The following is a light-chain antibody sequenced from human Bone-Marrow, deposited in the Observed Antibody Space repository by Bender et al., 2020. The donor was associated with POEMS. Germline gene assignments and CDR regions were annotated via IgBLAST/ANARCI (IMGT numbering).Light chain of an antibody. CDR2: SYY. CDR1: DSNFGGNN. V-gene: IGLV1-47*02. J-gene: IGLJ2*01. CDR3: AAWDDTLSVVV. Sequence: QSVLTQPPSASGTPGQSVIISCSGTDSNFGGNNVNWYQHLPGTAPRLVVYSYYQRPSGVPARFSGSKSGTSASLAISGLRSEDEADYTCAAWDDTLSVVVFGGGTKVTVL.